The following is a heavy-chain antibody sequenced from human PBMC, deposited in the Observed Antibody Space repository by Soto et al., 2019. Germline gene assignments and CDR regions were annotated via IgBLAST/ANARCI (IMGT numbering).Heavy chain of an antibody. J-gene: IGHJ5*02. D-gene: IGHD2-21*01. CDR1: GGSISTSRSY. V-gene: IGHV4-39*01. Sequence: ETLSLTCNVSGGSISTSRSYWAWIRQPAGKGLEWLANIFYSGSTYYNPSLASRVTVSVDTSKNEFSLKLRSVTAADTAVYYCARQPTTGDTDLWFDPWGQGTLVTVSS. CDR3: ARQPTTGDTDLWFDP. CDR2: IFYSGST.